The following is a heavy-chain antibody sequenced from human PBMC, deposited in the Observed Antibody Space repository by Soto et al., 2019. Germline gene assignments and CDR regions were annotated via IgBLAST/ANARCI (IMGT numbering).Heavy chain of an antibody. D-gene: IGHD6-13*01. Sequence: QVQLVESGGGVVQPGRSLRLSCAASGFTFSSYAMHWVRQAPGKGLEWVAVISDDGSNKYYADSVKGRFTISRDNSKNTLYLQMNSLRAEDTAVYYCARETTRSWYPYYDYGMDVWGQGTTVTVSS. CDR1: GFTFSSYA. V-gene: IGHV3-30-3*01. J-gene: IGHJ6*02. CDR3: ARETTRSWYPYYDYGMDV. CDR2: ISDDGSNK.